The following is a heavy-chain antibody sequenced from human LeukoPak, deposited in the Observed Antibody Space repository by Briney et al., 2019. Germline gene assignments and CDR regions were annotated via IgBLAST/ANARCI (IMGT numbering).Heavy chain of an antibody. Sequence: GGSLRLSCAASGFTFSRYAMSWVRQAPGKGLEWVSGISGSGDSTYYADFVEGRFTISRDNAKNSLYLQMNSLRAEDTAVYYCARLIGGSYYFDYWGQGTLVTVSS. CDR3: ARLIGGSYYFDY. D-gene: IGHD1-26*01. J-gene: IGHJ4*02. CDR2: ISGSGDST. V-gene: IGHV3-23*01. CDR1: GFTFSRYA.